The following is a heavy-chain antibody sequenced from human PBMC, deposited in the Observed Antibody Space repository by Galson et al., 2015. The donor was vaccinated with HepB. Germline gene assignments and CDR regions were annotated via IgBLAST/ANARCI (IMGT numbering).Heavy chain of an antibody. D-gene: IGHD4-17*01. Sequence: SVKVSCKASGGTFSSYTISWVRQAPGQGLEWMGRIIPILGIANYAQKFQGRVTITADKSTSTAYMELSSLRSEDTAVYYCARDIHPPARYGDYHKEDYWGQGTLVTVSS. CDR2: IIPILGIA. V-gene: IGHV1-69*04. J-gene: IGHJ4*02. CDR3: ARDIHPPARYGDYHKEDY. CDR1: GGTFSSYT.